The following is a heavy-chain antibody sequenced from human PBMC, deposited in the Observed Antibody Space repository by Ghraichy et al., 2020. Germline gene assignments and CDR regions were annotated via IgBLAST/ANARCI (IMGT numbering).Heavy chain of an antibody. CDR3: ARAKDSSGWYWYFDL. J-gene: IGHJ2*01. Sequence: ESLNISCTVSGGSVSSGSYYWSWIRQPPGKGLEWIGYIYYSGSTNYNPSLKSLVTISVDTSKNQFSLKLSSVTAADTAVYYCARAKDSSGWYWYFDLWGRGTLVTVSS. CDR1: GGSVSSGSYY. D-gene: IGHD6-19*01. V-gene: IGHV4-61*01. CDR2: IYYSGST.